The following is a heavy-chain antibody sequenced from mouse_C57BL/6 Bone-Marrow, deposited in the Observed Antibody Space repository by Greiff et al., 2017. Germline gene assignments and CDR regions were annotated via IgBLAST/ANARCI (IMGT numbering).Heavy chain of an antibody. CDR2: IDPSDSYT. J-gene: IGHJ2*01. CDR1: GYTFTSYW. Sequence: QVQLQQPGAELVKPGASVKLSCKASGYTFTSYWMQWVKQRPGQGLEWIGEIDPSDSYTNYNQKFKGKATLTVDTSSSTAYMQLRSLTSEDSAVYYCAIEGYPFYYWGQGTTLTVSS. CDR3: AIEGYPFYY. V-gene: IGHV1-50*01.